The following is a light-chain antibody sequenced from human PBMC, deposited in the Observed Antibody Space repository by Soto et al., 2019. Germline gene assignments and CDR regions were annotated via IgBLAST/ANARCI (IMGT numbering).Light chain of an antibody. CDR1: QTVISSS. CDR2: AAS. Sequence: EIVLTQSPGTLSLSPGERATLSCRASQTVISSSLAWYQLKPGQAPRLLIHAASRRATGIPDRFSGSESGTDFTLTIRRLEPEDVAVYYCQQYGSSPLTFGGWTKVEIK. V-gene: IGKV3-20*01. J-gene: IGKJ4*01. CDR3: QQYGSSPLT.